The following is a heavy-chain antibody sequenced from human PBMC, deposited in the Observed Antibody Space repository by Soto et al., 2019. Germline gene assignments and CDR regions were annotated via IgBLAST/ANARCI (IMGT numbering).Heavy chain of an antibody. CDR1: GGSISSGGYY. CDR3: ARDREEGLTGTTGWFDP. CDR2: IYYSGST. Sequence: SETLSLTCTVSGGSISSGGYYWSWIRQHPGKGLEWIGYIYYSGSTYYNPSLKSRVTISVDTSKNQFSLKLSSVTAADTAVYYCARDREEGLTGTTGWFDPWGQGTLVTVSS. J-gene: IGHJ5*02. D-gene: IGHD1-20*01. V-gene: IGHV4-31*03.